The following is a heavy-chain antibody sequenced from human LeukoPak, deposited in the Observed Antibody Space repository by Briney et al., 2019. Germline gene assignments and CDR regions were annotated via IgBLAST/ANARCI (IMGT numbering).Heavy chain of an antibody. V-gene: IGHV1-18*01. Sequence: EASVKVSCKASGYTFTSYGISWVRQAPGQGLEWMGWISAYNGNTNYAQKLQGRVTMTTDTSTSTAYMELRSLRSDDTAVYYCARGLGDDIVVVPAAIYFDYWGQGTLVTVSP. CDR3: ARGLGDDIVVVPAAIYFDY. J-gene: IGHJ4*02. D-gene: IGHD2-2*02. CDR2: ISAYNGNT. CDR1: GYTFTSYG.